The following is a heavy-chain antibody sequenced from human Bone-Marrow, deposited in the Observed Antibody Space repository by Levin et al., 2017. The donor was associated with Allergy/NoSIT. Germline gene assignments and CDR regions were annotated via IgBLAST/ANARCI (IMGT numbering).Heavy chain of an antibody. CDR2: IHNDGTT. CDR3: ARVVVVTPGDAFDT. J-gene: IGHJ3*02. Sequence: SGGSLRLSCAASGFDVSRNYMGWVRQAPGKGLEWVSVIHNDGTTHYAQSVKDRFIISKDESKNTVNLEMNNLRDDDSGVYYCARVVVVTPGDAFDTWGQGTMVTVSS. CDR1: GFDVSRNY. D-gene: IGHD2-21*01. V-gene: IGHV3-66*01.